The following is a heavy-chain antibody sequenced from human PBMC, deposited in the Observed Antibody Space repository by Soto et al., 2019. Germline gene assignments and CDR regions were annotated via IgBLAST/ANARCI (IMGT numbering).Heavy chain of an antibody. Sequence: GGSLRLSCAASGFTFSNYAMNWIRQAPGKGLEWVSTISGRGGSTYYADSVKGRFTISRDNSKNILYLQMNSLRAEDTAVYYCAKATMTLVVIRLDSWGQGTLVTVSS. J-gene: IGHJ4*02. CDR3: AKATMTLVVIRLDS. CDR1: GFTFSNYA. V-gene: IGHV3-23*01. D-gene: IGHD3-22*01. CDR2: ISGRGGST.